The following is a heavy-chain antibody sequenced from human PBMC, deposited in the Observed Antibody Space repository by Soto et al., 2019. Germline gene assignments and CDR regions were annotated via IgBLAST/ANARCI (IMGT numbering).Heavy chain of an antibody. V-gene: IGHV3-23*01. Sequence: PGGSLRLSCAASEFTFSSYAMSWVRQAPGKGLEWVSAISGSGGSTYYADSVKGRFTISRDNSKNTLYLQMNSLRAEDTAVYYCAKDRGGYTTGYFDYWGQGTLVTVSS. CDR2: ISGSGGST. CDR3: AKDRGGYTTGYFDY. J-gene: IGHJ4*02. D-gene: IGHD3-22*01. CDR1: EFTFSSYA.